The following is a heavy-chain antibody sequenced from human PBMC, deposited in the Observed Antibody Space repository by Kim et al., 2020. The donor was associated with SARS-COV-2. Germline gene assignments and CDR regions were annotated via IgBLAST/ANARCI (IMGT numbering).Heavy chain of an antibody. J-gene: IGHJ6*01. CDR2: IYSDGSN. Sequence: GGSLRLSCAASGFTFSSNDMSWVRQAPGKGLEWVSVIYSDGSNYYADSAKDRRSIFRHNSSNTMYLLMINLRAADTAAYYCSAEGVEGASNQLHCYYG. CDR3: SAEGVEGASNQLHCYYG. V-gene: IGHV3-53*04. CDR1: GFTFSSND. D-gene: IGHD1-26*01.